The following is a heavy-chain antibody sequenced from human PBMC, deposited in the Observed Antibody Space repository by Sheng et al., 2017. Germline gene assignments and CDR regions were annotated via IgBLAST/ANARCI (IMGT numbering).Heavy chain of an antibody. V-gene: IGHV1-69*01. J-gene: IGHJ4*02. CDR2: IIPIFGTA. CDR1: GGTFSSYA. CDR3: ARSYGSGSYSVVVEFDY. D-gene: IGHD3-10*01. Sequence: SGAEVKKPGSSVKVSCKASGGTFSSYAISWVRQAPGQGLEWMGGIIPIFGTANYAQKFQGRVTITADESTSTAYMELSSLRSEDTAVYYCARSYGSGSYSVVVEFDYWGQGTLVTVSS.